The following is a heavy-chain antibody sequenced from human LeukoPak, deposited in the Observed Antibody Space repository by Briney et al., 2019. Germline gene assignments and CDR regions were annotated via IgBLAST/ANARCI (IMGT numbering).Heavy chain of an antibody. CDR2: ISGSGGST. J-gene: IGHJ3*02. V-gene: IGHV3-23*01. CDR1: GFTFGSYA. Sequence: GGSLRLSCAASGFTFGSYAMSWVRQAPGKGLEWVSAISGSGGSTYYADSVKGRFTISRDNSKNTLYLQMNSLRAEDTAVYYCAKDLRQVPAAGNAFDIWGQGTMVTVSS. CDR3: AKDLRQVPAAGNAFDI. D-gene: IGHD2-2*01.